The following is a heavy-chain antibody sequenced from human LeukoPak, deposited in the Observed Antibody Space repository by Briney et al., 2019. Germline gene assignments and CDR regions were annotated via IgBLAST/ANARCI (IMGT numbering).Heavy chain of an antibody. D-gene: IGHD1-26*01. Sequence: GGSLRLSCAASGFTFSNYAMSWVRQAPGEGLEWVSIISDSGGSTNYADSVKGRFTISRDNSKNTLYLQVNSLRAEDTAVYYCAKGGQYYFDYWGQGTLVTVSS. CDR3: AKGGQYYFDY. J-gene: IGHJ4*02. V-gene: IGHV3-23*01. CDR1: GFTFSNYA. CDR2: ISDSGGST.